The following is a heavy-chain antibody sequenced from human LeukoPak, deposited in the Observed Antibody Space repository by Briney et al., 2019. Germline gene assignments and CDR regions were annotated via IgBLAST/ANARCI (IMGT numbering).Heavy chain of an antibody. D-gene: IGHD2-2*01. CDR3: ARAGLCSSTRCYVREELLDFDY. Sequence: PGGSLRLSCAASGFTFSSYAMSWVRQAPGKGLEWVSAISGSGGSTYYADSVKGRFTISRDNAKNSLSLQMNSLRAEDTAVYYCARAGLCSSTRCYVREELLDFDYWGQGTLVTVSS. J-gene: IGHJ4*02. V-gene: IGHV3-23*01. CDR2: ISGSGGST. CDR1: GFTFSSYA.